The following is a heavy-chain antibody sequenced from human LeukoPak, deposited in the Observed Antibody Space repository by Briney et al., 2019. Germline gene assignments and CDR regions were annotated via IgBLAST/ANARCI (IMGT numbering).Heavy chain of an antibody. CDR2: ISSNGGST. CDR1: GFTFSSYA. CDR3: ASTSVAGYGFDY. V-gene: IGHV3-64*04. J-gene: IGHJ4*02. Sequence: GGSLRLSCSASGFTFSSYAMHWVRQAPGKGLEYVSAISSNGGSTYYADSVKGRLTISRDNSKNTLYLQMNSLRAEDTAVYYCASTSVAGYGFDYWAREPWSPSPQ. D-gene: IGHD6-19*01.